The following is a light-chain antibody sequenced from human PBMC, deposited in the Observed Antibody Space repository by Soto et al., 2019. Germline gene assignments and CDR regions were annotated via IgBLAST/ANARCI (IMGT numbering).Light chain of an antibody. Sequence: DIQMTQYQSSVSASVGDRVTMTCRASQGISSWLVWYQQKPGKAPKLLIYAASSLQSGVPSRFSVSVSGTDFTLIISGLQPEVLATYYCQQANSFPCTFGQGTKVEIK. J-gene: IGKJ1*01. CDR1: QGISSW. V-gene: IGKV1-12*01. CDR3: QQANSFPCT. CDR2: AAS.